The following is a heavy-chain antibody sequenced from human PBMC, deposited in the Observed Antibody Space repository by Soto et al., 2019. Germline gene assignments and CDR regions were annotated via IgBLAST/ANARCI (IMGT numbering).Heavy chain of an antibody. Sequence: SETLSLTCTVSGDSISSFYWGWIRQPPGKGLEWIGYISYIGSAKHNPSLKSRVTISGDTSKNQFSLKVNSVTAADTALYYCVRAEDGFNSYWGQGTLVTVSS. V-gene: IGHV4-59*01. D-gene: IGHD6-25*01. CDR3: VRAEDGFNSY. CDR1: GDSISSFY. CDR2: ISYIGSA. J-gene: IGHJ1*01.